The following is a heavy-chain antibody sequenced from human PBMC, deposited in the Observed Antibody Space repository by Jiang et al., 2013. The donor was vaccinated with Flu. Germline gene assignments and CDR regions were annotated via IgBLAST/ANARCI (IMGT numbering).Heavy chain of an antibody. CDR2: AYYRSKWYN. CDR1: GDSVSSDSAA. D-gene: IGHD6-25*01. Sequence: QTLSLTCAISGDSVSSDSAAWNWIRQSPSRGLEWLGRAYYRSKWYNDYAVSVKSRITIKPDTTKNQFSLQLNSVTPEDTAVYYCARAFGISAVALDVWGQGDHGQRLV. J-gene: IGHJ6*02. CDR3: ARAFGISAVALDV. V-gene: IGHV6-1*01.